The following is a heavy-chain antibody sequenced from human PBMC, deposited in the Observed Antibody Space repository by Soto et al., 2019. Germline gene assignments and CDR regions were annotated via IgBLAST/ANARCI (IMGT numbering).Heavy chain of an antibody. V-gene: IGHV3-21*01. CDR3: ARDQRGSYYYDSSGYYPLDY. J-gene: IGHJ4*02. D-gene: IGHD3-22*01. Sequence: GGSLRLSCAASGFTFSSYSMNWVRQAPGKGLEWVSSISSSSSYIYYADSVKGRFTISRDNAKNSLYLQMNSLRAEDTAVYYCARDQRGSYYYDSSGYYPLDYWGQGTLVTVSS. CDR2: ISSSSSYI. CDR1: GFTFSSYS.